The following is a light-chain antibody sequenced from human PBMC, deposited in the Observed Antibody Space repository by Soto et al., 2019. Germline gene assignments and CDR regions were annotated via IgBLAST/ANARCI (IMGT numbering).Light chain of an antibody. J-gene: IGLJ3*02. Sequence: QSALTQPASVSGSPGQSITISCTGTSNDVGGSGFVSWYQHHPGKAPKLMIYDVSYRPSGVPDRFSGSKSGNTASLTISGLQYEDEADYYCSSYTTSTTLFGGGTKLTVL. V-gene: IGLV2-14*03. CDR3: SSYTTSTTL. CDR2: DVS. CDR1: SNDVGGSGF.